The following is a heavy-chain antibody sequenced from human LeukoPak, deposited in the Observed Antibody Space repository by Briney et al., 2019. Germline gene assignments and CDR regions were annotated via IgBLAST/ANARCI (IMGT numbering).Heavy chain of an antibody. Sequence: GGSLRLSCEASGITLSHYAMTWVRQAPGKGLEWVSVIYSGGNTYYADSVKGRFTISRDNSKNTLYLQMHSLRAEDTAVYYCARGGGPYYSGSGSFDFWGQGTLVTVSS. CDR1: GITLSHYA. D-gene: IGHD3-10*01. CDR2: IYSGGNT. J-gene: IGHJ4*02. V-gene: IGHV3-53*01. CDR3: ARGGGPYYSGSGSFDF.